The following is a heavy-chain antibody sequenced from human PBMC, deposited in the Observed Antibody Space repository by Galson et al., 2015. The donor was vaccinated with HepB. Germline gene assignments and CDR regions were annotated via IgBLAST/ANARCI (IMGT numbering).Heavy chain of an antibody. CDR2: IIPILGIA. J-gene: IGHJ3*02. D-gene: IGHD2-2*02. Sequence: SVKVSCKASGGTFSSYAISWVRQAPGQGLEWMGRIIPILGIANYAQKFQGRVTITADKSTSTAYMELSSPRSEDTAVYYCARDTATNCSSTSCHRGVGAFDIWGQGTMVTVSS. V-gene: IGHV1-69*04. CDR3: ARDTATNCSSTSCHRGVGAFDI. CDR1: GGTFSSYA.